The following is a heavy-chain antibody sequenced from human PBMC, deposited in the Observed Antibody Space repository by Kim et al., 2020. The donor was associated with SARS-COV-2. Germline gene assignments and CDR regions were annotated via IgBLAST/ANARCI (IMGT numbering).Heavy chain of an antibody. V-gene: IGHV3-64*01. Sequence: GGSLRLSCAASGFTFNSYAMHWVRQAPGKGLECVSSISSNGDTTYYAKSVKDRFAISRDNSKNTLYLQMGNLRVEDMAVYYCARDGGSTWELYHDAFDIWGQGTRVTVSS. CDR2: ISSNGDTT. CDR1: GFTFNSYA. J-gene: IGHJ3*02. CDR3: ARDGGSTWELYHDAFDI. D-gene: IGHD1-26*01.